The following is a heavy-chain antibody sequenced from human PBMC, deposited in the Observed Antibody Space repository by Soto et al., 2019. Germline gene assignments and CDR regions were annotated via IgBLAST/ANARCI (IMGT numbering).Heavy chain of an antibody. V-gene: IGHV3-30*18. CDR3: AKDAPRYSGFDFSQ. J-gene: IGHJ4*02. CDR2: ISYDGSNK. CDR1: GFSLSTYG. D-gene: IGHD5-12*01. Sequence: QVQLVESGGGVVQPGRSLRLSCEASGFSLSTYGMHWVRQAPGKGLEWVAVISYDGSNKYHAGSVKGRFTISRDNSRNTLYLQMNSLRLDDTAVYYCAKDAPRYSGFDFSQWGQGTLVTVSS.